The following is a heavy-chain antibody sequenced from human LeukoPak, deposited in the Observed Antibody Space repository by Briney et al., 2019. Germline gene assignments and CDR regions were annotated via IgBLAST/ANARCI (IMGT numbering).Heavy chain of an antibody. CDR3: ARSGWAGYYFDY. J-gene: IGHJ4*02. CDR1: GYTFTSYD. D-gene: IGHD6-19*01. CDR2: MNPNSGNT. Sequence: ASVKVSCKASGYTFTSYDINWVRQATGQGLEWMGWMNPNSGNTGYAQKFQGRVTMTRNTSISTAYMELSSLGSEDTAVYYCARSGWAGYYFDYWGQGTLVTVSS. V-gene: IGHV1-8*01.